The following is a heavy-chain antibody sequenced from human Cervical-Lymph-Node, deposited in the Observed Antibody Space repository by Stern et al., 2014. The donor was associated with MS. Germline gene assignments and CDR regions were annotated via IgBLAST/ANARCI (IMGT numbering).Heavy chain of an antibody. Sequence: VQLVESGAEVKKPGASVKVSCKASGNTTTSYGISWGRQAPGQGLEWMGWISAHNGKTNYVQKFQGRVTMTTDTSTSTAYMEVRSLRSDDTAVYYCATFIATAGTFNYWGQGTLVTVSS. CDR2: ISAHNGKT. V-gene: IGHV1-18*01. CDR1: GNTTTSYG. CDR3: ATFIATAGTFNY. D-gene: IGHD6-25*01. J-gene: IGHJ4*02.